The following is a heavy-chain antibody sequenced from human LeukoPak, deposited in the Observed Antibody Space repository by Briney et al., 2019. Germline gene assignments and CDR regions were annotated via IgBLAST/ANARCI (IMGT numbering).Heavy chain of an antibody. Sequence: GGSLRLSCVAAEFTFSSYNMNWVRQAPGGGRGWVGSIISSRAYIYYADSVKGRFTISRDNAKNSLYLQMDSLRAEDTAVYYCAREIFWSAYFSNLHFDYWGQGTLVTVSS. CDR3: AREIFWSAYFSNLHFDY. V-gene: IGHV3-21*01. D-gene: IGHD3-3*01. CDR1: EFTFSSYN. CDR2: IISSRAYI. J-gene: IGHJ4*02.